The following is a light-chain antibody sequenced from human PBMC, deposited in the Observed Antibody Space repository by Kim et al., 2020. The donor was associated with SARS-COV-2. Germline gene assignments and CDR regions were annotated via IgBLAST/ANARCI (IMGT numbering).Light chain of an antibody. Sequence: PGQRATHACRASQSINMDVAWYQQKPGRAPRLLIYDASKRVSGVPARFSGSGSGIDFARPINGLEAEDFAVYYCQQHATWPPALTFGGGTKVDIK. J-gene: IGKJ4*01. V-gene: IGKV3-11*01. CDR1: QSINMD. CDR3: QQHATWPPALT. CDR2: DAS.